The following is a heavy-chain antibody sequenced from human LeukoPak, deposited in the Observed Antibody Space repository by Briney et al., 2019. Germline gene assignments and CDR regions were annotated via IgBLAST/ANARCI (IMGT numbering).Heavy chain of an antibody. CDR2: IKSKTDGGTT. J-gene: IGHJ4*02. CDR1: GFTFSNAW. Sequence: GGSLRLSCAASGFTFSNAWMSWVRQAPGKGLEWVGRIKSKTDGGTTDYAAPGKGRFTISRDDSENTVYLQMDSLKTEDTAVYYCSTGGYYIDYWGQGTLVTVSS. V-gene: IGHV3-15*01. CDR3: STGGYYIDY.